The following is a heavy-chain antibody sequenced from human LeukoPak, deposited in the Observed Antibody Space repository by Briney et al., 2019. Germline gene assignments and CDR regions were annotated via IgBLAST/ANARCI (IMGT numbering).Heavy chain of an antibody. D-gene: IGHD1-26*01. Sequence: GGSLRLSCAASGFTFSSYGMHWVRQAPGKGLERVAFIRYDGSNKYYADSVKGRFTISRDNSKNTLYLQMNSLRAEDTAVYYCAKDTIVGATELFDYWGQGTLVTVSS. CDR2: IRYDGSNK. V-gene: IGHV3-30*02. CDR1: GFTFSSYG. J-gene: IGHJ4*02. CDR3: AKDTIVGATELFDY.